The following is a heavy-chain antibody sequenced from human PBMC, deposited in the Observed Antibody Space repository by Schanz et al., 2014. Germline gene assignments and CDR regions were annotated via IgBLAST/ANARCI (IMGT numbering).Heavy chain of an antibody. V-gene: IGHV4-59*12. Sequence: QVQLQESGPGLVKPSETLSLTCTVSGGSINNYHWSWIRQPPGMGLEWLGYIYSSGNTNYNPSRKRRVTISVDTSKNQFSLNLSSVNAADTAVYYGARDRLAAQGIDSWGQGTLVTVSS. J-gene: IGHJ4*02. CDR3: ARDRLAAQGIDS. CDR2: IYSSGNT. D-gene: IGHD6-6*01. CDR1: GGSINNYH.